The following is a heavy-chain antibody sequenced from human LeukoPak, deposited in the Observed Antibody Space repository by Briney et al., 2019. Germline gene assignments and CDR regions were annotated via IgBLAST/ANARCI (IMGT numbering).Heavy chain of an antibody. Sequence: GGSLRLSCAASGFTFSGYGMYWVRQAPRKGLEWVAGIYGGGGVIKYADSVKGRFTISRDNSENILYLQMDSLRVEDTAMYYCAKARVPDSGYDIDYWGQGTLVTVPS. CDR2: IYGGGGVI. V-gene: IGHV3-23*03. J-gene: IGHJ4*02. CDR1: GFTFSGYG. D-gene: IGHD5-12*01. CDR3: AKARVPDSGYDIDY.